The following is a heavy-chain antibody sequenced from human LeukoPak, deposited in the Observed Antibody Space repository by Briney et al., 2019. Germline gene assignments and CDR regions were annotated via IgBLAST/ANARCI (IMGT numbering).Heavy chain of an antibody. V-gene: IGHV1-69*06. CDR2: IIPIFGTA. Sequence: SVKVSCKASGSPFTTSYMNWCRQAPGQGLGWRGGIIPIFGTANYAQKFQGRVTITADKSTSTAYMELSSLRSEDTAVYYCASPRIVGAIYAFDIWGQGTMVTVSS. CDR1: GSPFTTSY. J-gene: IGHJ3*02. D-gene: IGHD1-26*01. CDR3: ASPRIVGAIYAFDI.